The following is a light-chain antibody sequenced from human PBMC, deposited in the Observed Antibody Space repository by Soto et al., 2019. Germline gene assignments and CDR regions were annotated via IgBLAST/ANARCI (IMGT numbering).Light chain of an antibody. J-gene: IGLJ1*01. CDR1: SSDVGNYNL. Sequence: QSVLTQPASVSGSPGQSITISCTGTSSDVGNYNLVSWYQQHPGKAPKLMIYEGSKRPSGVSNRFSGSKSGNTASLTISGLQAEDEADYCCCSYASISTYVFGSGTKVTVL. CDR2: EGS. CDR3: CSYASISTYV. V-gene: IGLV2-23*01.